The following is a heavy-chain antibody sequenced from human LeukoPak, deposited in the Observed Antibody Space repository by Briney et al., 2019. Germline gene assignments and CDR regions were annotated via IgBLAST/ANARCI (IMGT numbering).Heavy chain of an antibody. CDR3: AKGGLLWFGEFHY. D-gene: IGHD3-10*01. CDR1: GFTFSSSG. V-gene: IGHV3-23*01. J-gene: IGHJ4*02. CDR2: ISGSGGST. Sequence: GGSLRLSCAASGFTFSSSGIHWVRQAPGKGLEWVPAISGSGGSTYYADSVKGRFTISRDNSKNTLYLQMNSLRAEDTAVYYCAKGGLLWFGEFHYWGQGTLVTVSS.